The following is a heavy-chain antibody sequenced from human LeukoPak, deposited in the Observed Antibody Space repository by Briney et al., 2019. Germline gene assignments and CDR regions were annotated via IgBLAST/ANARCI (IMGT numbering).Heavy chain of an antibody. CDR2: IYTSGST. CDR1: GGSISSGSYY. D-gene: IGHD6-6*01. V-gene: IGHV4-61*02. J-gene: IGHJ4*02. CDR3: AREEAARPYYFDY. Sequence: SQTLSLTCTVSGGSISSGSYYWSWIRQPAGKGLEWIGRIYTSGSTNYNPSLKSRVTISVDTSKSQFSLKLSSVTATDTAVYYCAREEAARPYYFDYWGQGTLVTVSS.